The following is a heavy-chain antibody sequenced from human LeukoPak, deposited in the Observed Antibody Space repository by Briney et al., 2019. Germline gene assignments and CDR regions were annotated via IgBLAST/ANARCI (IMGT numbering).Heavy chain of an antibody. CDR2: IYYIGST. CDR3: ARVLQRWDDAFDI. Sequence: KPSETLSLTCTVSGGSMSTYYWSWIRQPPGKGLEWIGYIYYIGSTNYNPSLKSRVTISVDTSKKQFSLKLNSVTAADTAVYYCARVLQRWDDAFDIWGQGTMVTVSS. CDR1: GGSMSTYY. J-gene: IGHJ3*02. V-gene: IGHV4-59*01. D-gene: IGHD4-23*01.